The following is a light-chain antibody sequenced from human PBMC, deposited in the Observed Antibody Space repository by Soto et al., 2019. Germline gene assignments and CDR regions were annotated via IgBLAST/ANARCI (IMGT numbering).Light chain of an antibody. CDR3: QQYNNWPPLT. V-gene: IGKV3-15*01. CDR2: GAS. Sequence: EIVMTQSPAPLYVSPGERATLSCRASQSVSSNLAWYQQKPGPAPRLLIYGASTRANGIPARFSGSGSGTEFTLTISSLQSEDFAVYYCQQYNNWPPLTFGGGTKVEIK. J-gene: IGKJ4*01. CDR1: QSVSSN.